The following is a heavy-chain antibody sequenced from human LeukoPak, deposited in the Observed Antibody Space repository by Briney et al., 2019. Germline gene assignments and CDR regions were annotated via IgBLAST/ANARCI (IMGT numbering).Heavy chain of an antibody. D-gene: IGHD3-22*01. CDR2: IKSKTDGSTT. J-gene: IGHJ4*02. CDR3: STTLHYYDSSEDY. CDR1: GFTFSHAW. V-gene: IGHV3-15*01. Sequence: KPGGSLRLSCAASGFTFSHAWMTWVRQAPGKGLEWVGRIKSKTDGSTTDYAAPVKDRFTISRDDSKNTLYLQVNSLKTEDTAVYYCSTTLHYYDSSEDYWGQGTLVTVSS.